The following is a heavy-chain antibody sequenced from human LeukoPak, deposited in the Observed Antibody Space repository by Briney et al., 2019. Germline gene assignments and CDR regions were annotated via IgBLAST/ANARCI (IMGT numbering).Heavy chain of an antibody. V-gene: IGHV3-30*02. J-gene: IGHJ4*02. CDR2: IRYDGSNK. Sequence: GGSLRPSCAASGFTFSSYGMHWVRQAPGKGLEWVAFIRYDGSNKYYADSVKGRFTISRDNSKNTLYLQMNSLRAEDTAVYYCAKSFRITMVRGVIDYWGQGTLVTVSS. CDR3: AKSFRITMVRGVIDY. D-gene: IGHD3-10*01. CDR1: GFTFSSYG.